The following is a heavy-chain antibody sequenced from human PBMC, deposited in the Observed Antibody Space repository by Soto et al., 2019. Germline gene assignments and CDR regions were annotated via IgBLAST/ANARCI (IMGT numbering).Heavy chain of an antibody. Sequence: QVQLVESGGGVVQPGRSLRLSCAASGYIFSSCAMHWVRQAPGKGLEWVAVISHDGSNKHFADSVRGRFTISRDNSKNTPYRQMNSLRAEDTSVYYCAKDLGAPPDGMDVWGQGTTVTVSS. V-gene: IGHV3-30*18. CDR3: AKDLGAPPDGMDV. CDR1: GYIFSSCA. J-gene: IGHJ6*02. D-gene: IGHD3-16*01. CDR2: ISHDGSNK.